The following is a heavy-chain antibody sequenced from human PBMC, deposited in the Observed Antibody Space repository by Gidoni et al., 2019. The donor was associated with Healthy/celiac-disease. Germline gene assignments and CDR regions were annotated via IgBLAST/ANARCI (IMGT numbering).Heavy chain of an antibody. CDR3: AKAITPYYDFWSGVELDY. J-gene: IGHJ4*02. V-gene: IGHV3-30*18. Sequence: QVQLVESGGGVVQPGRSLRLPCAASGFTFSTYGMHWVRQAPGKGLEWVAVISYDGSNKYYADSVKGRFTISRDNSKNTLYLQMNSLRAEDTAVYYCAKAITPYYDFWSGVELDYWGQGTLVTVSS. CDR1: GFTFSTYG. D-gene: IGHD3-3*01. CDR2: ISYDGSNK.